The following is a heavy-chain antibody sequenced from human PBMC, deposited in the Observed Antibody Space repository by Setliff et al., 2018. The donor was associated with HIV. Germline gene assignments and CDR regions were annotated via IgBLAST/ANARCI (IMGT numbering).Heavy chain of an antibody. J-gene: IGHJ4*01. Sequence: SETLSLTCTVSGASTNSATYYWSWIRQHPGKGLEWIGYIDYSGSAFYNPSLKSRITISVDTSKNQFSLRMKSVTAADTAVYYCAREGKTAMVTKYFDYWGPGTVGTVSS. D-gene: IGHD5-18*01. V-gene: IGHV4-31*03. CDR1: GASTNSATYY. CDR3: AREGKTAMVTKYFDY. CDR2: IDYSGSA.